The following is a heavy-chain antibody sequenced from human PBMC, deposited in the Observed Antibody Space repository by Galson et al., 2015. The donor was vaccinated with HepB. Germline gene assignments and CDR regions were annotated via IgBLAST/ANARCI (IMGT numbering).Heavy chain of an antibody. J-gene: IGHJ4*02. D-gene: IGHD3-10*01. Sequence: SLRLSCAASGFTFSSYGMHWVRQAPGKGLEWVAVIWYDGSNKYYADSVKGRFTISRDNSKNTLYLQMNSLRAEDTAVYYCARGGEWNLPILDYWGQGTLVTVSS. CDR3: ARGGEWNLPILDY. CDR1: GFTFSSYG. V-gene: IGHV3-33*01. CDR2: IWYDGSNK.